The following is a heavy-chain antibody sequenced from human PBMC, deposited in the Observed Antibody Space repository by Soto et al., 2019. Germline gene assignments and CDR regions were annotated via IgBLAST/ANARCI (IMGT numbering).Heavy chain of an antibody. J-gene: IGHJ4*02. CDR2: IYWDGGRT. Sequence: ESVGGVVRPGGSLRLSCAASGFTFDDFGMSWVRQAPGKGLEWVSGIYWDGGRTGYADSVRGRFTISRDNAKNSMFLQMNSLRVEDSALYYCARIAVTGRGDFDYWGQGTLVTVSS. V-gene: IGHV3-20*04. CDR3: ARIAVTGRGDFDY. D-gene: IGHD6-19*01. CDR1: GFTFDDFG.